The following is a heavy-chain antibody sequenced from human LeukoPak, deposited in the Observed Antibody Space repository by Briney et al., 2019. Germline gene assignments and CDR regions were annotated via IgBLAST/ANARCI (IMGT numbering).Heavy chain of an antibody. CDR2: IRYDGSNK. V-gene: IGHV3-30*02. D-gene: IGHD3-10*01. J-gene: IGHJ4*02. CDR3: AKRKGSGSYAVDY. CDR1: GFTFSSYG. Sequence: GGSLRLSCAATGFTFSSYGMHWVRQAPGKGLEWVAFIRYDGSNKYYADSVKGRFTISRDNSKNTLYLQMNSLRAEDTAVYYCAKRKGSGSYAVDYWGQGTLVTVSS.